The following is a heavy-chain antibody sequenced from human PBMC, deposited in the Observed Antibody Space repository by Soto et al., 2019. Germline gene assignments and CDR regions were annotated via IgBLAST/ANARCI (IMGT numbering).Heavy chain of an antibody. CDR2: IIPMFGTV. J-gene: IGHJ4*02. D-gene: IGHD2-15*01. CDR3: FCSEY. CDR1: GGTLNNQA. Sequence: QLQLVQSGAEVKKPGSSVMVSCRASGGTLNNQALSWVRKAPGHGLEWMGVIIPMFGTVNYAQKFLGTVTITADTSTSTVYMEMSSLRSDDTAVYFCFCSEYWGQGTLVTVSS. V-gene: IGHV1-69*14.